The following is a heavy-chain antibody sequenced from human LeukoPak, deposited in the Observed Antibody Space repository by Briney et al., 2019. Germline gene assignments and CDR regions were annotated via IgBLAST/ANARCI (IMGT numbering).Heavy chain of an antibody. D-gene: IGHD3-10*01. J-gene: IGHJ4*02. CDR2: INSSSSYI. CDR3: AKDGSDYYGSGSYYDY. Sequence: GSLSLSFAASGFPLRSYRMNWVRPAPGKGVEGVSSINSSSSYIYYSDSVRGRFTISRDNAKNSLYLQMNSLRAEDTALYYCAKDGSDYYGSGSYYDYWGQGTLVTVSS. CDR1: GFPLRSYR. V-gene: IGHV3-21*04.